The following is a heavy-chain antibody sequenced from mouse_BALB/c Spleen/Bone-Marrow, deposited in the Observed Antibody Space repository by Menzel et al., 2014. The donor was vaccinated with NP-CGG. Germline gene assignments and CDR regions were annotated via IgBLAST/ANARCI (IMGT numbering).Heavy chain of an antibody. CDR3: TPRLRY. CDR1: GYTFXSYW. Sequence: LQQSGSELVRPGASVKLSCKASGYTFXSYWMHWVKQRPGQGLEWIGNIYPGRGSTNYDEKFKSKATLTVDTSSSTAYMQLSSLTSEDSAVYYCTPRLRYWGQGTTLTVSS. J-gene: IGHJ2*01. CDR2: IYPGRGST. D-gene: IGHD1-2*01. V-gene: IGHV1S22*01.